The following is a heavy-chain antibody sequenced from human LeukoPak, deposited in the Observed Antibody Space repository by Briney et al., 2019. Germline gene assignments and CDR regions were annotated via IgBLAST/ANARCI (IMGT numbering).Heavy chain of an antibody. J-gene: IGHJ6*03. D-gene: IGHD6-13*01. CDR2: IYPSSGGA. V-gene: IGHV1-2*02. CDR1: GYTFTGYY. Sequence: ASVKVSCKASGYTFTGYYLHWVRQAPGQGLEWMGWIYPSSGGAKYAQNLQGRVIITTDTSISTAYMELSSLRSDDTAVYYCARSSPPTYYHFYYYMDVWGKGSTVTLSS. CDR3: ARSSPPTYYHFYYYMDV.